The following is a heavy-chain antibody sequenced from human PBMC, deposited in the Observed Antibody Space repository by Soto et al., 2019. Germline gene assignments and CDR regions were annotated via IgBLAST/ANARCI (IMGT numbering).Heavy chain of an antibody. D-gene: IGHD1-1*01. V-gene: IGHV4-34*01. CDR3: ARGRDAYKTGNY. CDR2: IHPSGST. J-gene: IGHJ4*02. CDR1: GGSFSDYY. Sequence: QVQLQQWGAGLLKPSETLSLTCAVSGGSFSDYYWSWIRQPPGKGLEWIGEIHPSGSTYYNPSLISRVTISVDTSKNQFSLELSSVTAADTAFDYCARGRDAYKTGNYWGQGTLVTVS.